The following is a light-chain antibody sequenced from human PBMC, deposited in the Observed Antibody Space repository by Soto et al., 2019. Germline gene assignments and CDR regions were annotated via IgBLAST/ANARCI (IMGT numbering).Light chain of an antibody. V-gene: IGKV1-5*03. CDR1: QGLSSW. CDR2: KAS. Sequence: DIQMTQPPSTLSASVGDSVTITCRGSQGLSSWLAWYQQKPGKAPRLLIYKASSLASGVPARFSGSGSGTEFTLTISSLQPEDVATYHCQQHTTFGQGTKVEI. J-gene: IGKJ1*01. CDR3: QQHTT.